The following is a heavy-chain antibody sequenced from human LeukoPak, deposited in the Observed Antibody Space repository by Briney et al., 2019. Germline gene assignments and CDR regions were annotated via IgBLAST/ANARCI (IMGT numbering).Heavy chain of an antibody. D-gene: IGHD5-18*01. Sequence: PGGSLRLSCAASGFTVSSNYMSWVRQAPGKGLEWVSVIYSGGSTYYADSVKGRLTTSRDNSKNTAYLQMNSLRDEDTAVYYCAKEGDTAMVTALDYWGQGTLVTVSS. CDR3: AKEGDTAMVTALDY. CDR2: IYSGGST. V-gene: IGHV3-66*02. J-gene: IGHJ4*02. CDR1: GFTVSSNY.